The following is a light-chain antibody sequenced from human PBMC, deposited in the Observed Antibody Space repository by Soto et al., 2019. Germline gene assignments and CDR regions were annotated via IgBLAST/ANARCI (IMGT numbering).Light chain of an antibody. CDR3: QQYRNWPPLT. V-gene: IGKV3-15*01. Sequence: EIVLTQSPATLSLSPGERATLSCRASLDVRSDLAWYQQKPGQPPRLLISGSFTRATGVPPRFSGAGSGTDFTLTISSLQSDDFAIYYCQQYRNWPPLTFGGGTKVDIK. J-gene: IGKJ4*01. CDR1: LDVRSD. CDR2: GSF.